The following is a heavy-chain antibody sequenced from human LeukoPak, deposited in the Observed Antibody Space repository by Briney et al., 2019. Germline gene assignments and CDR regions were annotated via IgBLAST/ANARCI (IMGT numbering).Heavy chain of an antibody. J-gene: IGHJ3*02. V-gene: IGHV4-4*07. CDR1: GGSISSYY. Sequence: SETLSLTCTVSGGSISSYYWSWIRQPAGKGLEWIGRIYTSGSTNYNPSLKSRVNMSVDTSKNQFSLKLSSVTAADTAVYYCARENKSTVTTLRFFDIWGQGTMVTVSS. D-gene: IGHD4-17*01. CDR3: ARENKSTVTTLRFFDI. CDR2: IYTSGST.